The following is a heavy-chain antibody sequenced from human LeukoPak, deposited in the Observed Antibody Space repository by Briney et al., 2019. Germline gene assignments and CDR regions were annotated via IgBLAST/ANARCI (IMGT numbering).Heavy chain of an antibody. V-gene: IGHV1-18*01. Sequence: ASVKVSCKASGYTFTSYGISWVRQAPGQGLEWMGWISAYNGNTNYAQKFQGRVTITRNTPISTAYMELSSLRSEDTAVYYCARAARPGFDYWGQGTLVTVSS. J-gene: IGHJ4*02. CDR2: ISAYNGNT. CDR1: GYTFTSYG. CDR3: ARAARPGFDY.